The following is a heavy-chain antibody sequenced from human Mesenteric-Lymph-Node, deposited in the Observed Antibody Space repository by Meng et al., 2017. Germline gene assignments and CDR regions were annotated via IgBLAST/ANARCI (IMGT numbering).Heavy chain of an antibody. D-gene: IGHD2-15*01. CDR3: ARQTGSWSHFDY. Sequence: QHSRPVLTLPPTPATPPLAIPRTSASSTSPTGNWFSQSPSRGLAWLGRTYYRSKWFNDYAVSVKSRITINPDTSKNQFSLQLNSVTPEDTAVYYCARQTGSWSHFDYWGQGTLVTVSS. CDR2: TYYRSKWFN. J-gene: IGHJ4*02. CDR1: RTSASSTSPT. V-gene: IGHV6-1*01.